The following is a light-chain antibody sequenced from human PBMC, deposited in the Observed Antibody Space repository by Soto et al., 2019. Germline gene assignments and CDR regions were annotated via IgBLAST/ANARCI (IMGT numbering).Light chain of an antibody. CDR1: QTIGTY. Sequence: EIVLTQSPATLSMSPGERATLSCRASQTIGTYLAWYQQKPGQAPRLLIYDSSTKATGIPARFSGRGSGPDFTLILSSLEPEDFAVYYCQQRSSGPWLTFGGGTKVEIK. CDR2: DSS. V-gene: IGKV3-11*01. CDR3: QQRSSGPWLT. J-gene: IGKJ4*01.